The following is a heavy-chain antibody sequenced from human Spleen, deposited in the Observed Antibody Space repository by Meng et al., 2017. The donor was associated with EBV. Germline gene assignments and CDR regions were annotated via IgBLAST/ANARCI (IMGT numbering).Heavy chain of an antibody. D-gene: IGHD6-19*01. Sequence: VVLGESGGALVHPGGSLRLSCAASGFSFTTYSMHWVRQAPGKGLEWVAVILYDGSNKFYADSVKGRFTISRDSSKNTLYLQMNSLRAEDTAMYYCAREKDSGWYQIGYWGQGTLVTVSS. CDR1: GFSFTTYS. V-gene: IGHV3-30*04. J-gene: IGHJ4*02. CDR3: AREKDSGWYQIGY. CDR2: ILYDGSNK.